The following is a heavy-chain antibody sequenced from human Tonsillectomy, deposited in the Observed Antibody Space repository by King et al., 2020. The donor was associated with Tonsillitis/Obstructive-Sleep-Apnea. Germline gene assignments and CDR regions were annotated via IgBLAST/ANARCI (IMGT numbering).Heavy chain of an antibody. CDR1: GFTFNTYS. J-gene: IGHJ4*02. Sequence: EVQLVESGGGLVQPGGSLRLSCAASGFTFNTYSMSWVRQAPGKGLEWVANIRLQVIEKYYVASVKGRFTISRDNAKNSLYLQMNSLRAEDTAVYFCAREYCSGGSCYRIFDCWGQGTLVIVSS. V-gene: IGHV3-7*04. CDR3: AREYCSGGSCYRIFDC. CDR2: IRLQVIEK. D-gene: IGHD2-15*01.